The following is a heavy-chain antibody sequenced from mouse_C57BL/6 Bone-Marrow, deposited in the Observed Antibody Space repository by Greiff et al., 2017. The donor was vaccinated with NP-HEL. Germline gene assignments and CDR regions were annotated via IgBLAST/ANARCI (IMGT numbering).Heavy chain of an antibody. V-gene: IGHV1-42*01. D-gene: IGHD4-1*01. J-gene: IGHJ3*01. CDR3: ARGLGRGFAY. CDR2: INPSTGGT. Sequence: EVQLQQSGPELVKPGASVKISCKASGYSFTGYYMNWVKQSPEKSLEWIGEINPSTGGTTYNQKFKAKATLTVDKSSSTAYMQLKSLTSEDSAVYYCARGLGRGFAYWGQGTLVTVSA. CDR1: GYSFTGYY.